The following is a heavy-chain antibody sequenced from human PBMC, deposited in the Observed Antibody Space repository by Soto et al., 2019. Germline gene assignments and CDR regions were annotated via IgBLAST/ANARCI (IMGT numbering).Heavy chain of an antibody. D-gene: IGHD6-13*01. CDR1: GDSFINFL. Sequence: GECLKISCKGSGDSFINFLIGGGRQMPGESPGGMGRIDPSDSYTNYSPSFQGHVTISADKSISTAYLQWSSLKASDTAMYYCARARSSAGRSVYYYYYGMDVWGQGTTVTVSS. CDR3: ARARSSAGRSVYYYYYGMDV. V-gene: IGHV5-10-1*01. J-gene: IGHJ6*02. CDR2: IDPSDSYT.